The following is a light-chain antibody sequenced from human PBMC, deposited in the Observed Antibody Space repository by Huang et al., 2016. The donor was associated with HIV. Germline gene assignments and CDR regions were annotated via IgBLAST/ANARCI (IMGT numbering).Light chain of an antibody. CDR3: QQYYSTPPT. CDR2: AAS. J-gene: IGKJ1*01. V-gene: IGKV1-NL1*01. Sequence: DIQMTQSTSSLSASVGDRVTITCRASQGISNSLAWYQQKPGKAPKLLLYAASRLESGVPSRFSVSGSGTDYTLTISSLQPEDFATYYCQQYYSTPPTFGQGTKVEIK. CDR1: QGISNS.